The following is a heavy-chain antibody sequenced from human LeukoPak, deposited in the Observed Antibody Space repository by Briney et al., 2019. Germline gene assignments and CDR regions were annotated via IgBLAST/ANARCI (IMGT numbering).Heavy chain of an antibody. V-gene: IGHV4-59*12. CDR2: IYYSGST. CDR3: ARRGGYSNYTTRRQYRNWFDP. CDR1: GGSISSYY. Sequence: SETLSLTCTVSGGSISSYYWSWIRQPPGKGLEWIGYIYYSGSTNYNPSLKSRVTISVDTSKNQFSLKLSSVTAADTAVYYCARRGGYSNYTTRRQYRNWFDPWGQGTLVTVSS. D-gene: IGHD4-11*01. J-gene: IGHJ5*02.